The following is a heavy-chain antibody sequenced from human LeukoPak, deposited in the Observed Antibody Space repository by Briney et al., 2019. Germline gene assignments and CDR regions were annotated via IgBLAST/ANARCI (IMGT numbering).Heavy chain of an antibody. CDR3: ATDCSSSSCLQTDY. D-gene: IGHD2-2*01. J-gene: IGHJ4*02. Sequence: PGGSLRLSCAASGFTFSTYEMIWVRQAPGKGLEWVSYISGSSSNKYYADSVEGRFTISRDNAKNSLYLQMNSLRAEDTAVYYCATDCSSSSCLQTDYWGQGTLVTVSS. CDR2: ISGSSSNK. CDR1: GFTFSTYE. V-gene: IGHV3-48*03.